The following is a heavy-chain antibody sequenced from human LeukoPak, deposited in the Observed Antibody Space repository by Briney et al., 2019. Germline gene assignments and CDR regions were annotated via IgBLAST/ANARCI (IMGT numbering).Heavy chain of an antibody. J-gene: IGHJ5*02. CDR2: FYSSGLT. V-gene: IGHV4-4*07. CDR3: ARDFGTLPGVPTWFDR. Sequence: SETLSLTCSVSGVSISSHYWSWIRLPAGKGLEWIGRFYSSGLTNYNPYLKGRVTVSVDTSKNQFFLELTSVTAADTAVYYCARDFGTLPGVPTWFDRWGQGTLVTVSS. CDR1: GVSISSHY. D-gene: IGHD1-14*01.